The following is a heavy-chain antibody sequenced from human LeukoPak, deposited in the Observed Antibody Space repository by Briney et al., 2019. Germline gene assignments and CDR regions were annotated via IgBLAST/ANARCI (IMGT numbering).Heavy chain of an antibody. CDR1: GFTFSGYA. CDR3: ARVGPNWYFDL. Sequence: PGGSLRLSCAASGFTFSGYAMTWVRQAPGKGLEWVSAMSASGGSTFYADSVKGRFTSSRDNSKNTPYLQINSLRAEDTAIYYCARVGPNWYFDLWGRGTLVTVSS. CDR2: MSASGGST. V-gene: IGHV3-23*01. J-gene: IGHJ2*01.